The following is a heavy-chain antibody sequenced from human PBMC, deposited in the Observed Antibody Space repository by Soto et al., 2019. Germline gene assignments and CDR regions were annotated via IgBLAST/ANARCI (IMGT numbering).Heavy chain of an antibody. J-gene: IGHJ4*02. V-gene: IGHV1-2*02. CDR2: INPNSGDT. Sequence: SVKVSCKASGYTFTGYYMHWVRQAPGQGLEWMGWINPNSGDTKYAQKFQGRVTMTRDTSTRTAYMEVSRLTSDDTAVYYCARSLSTIGGRPDSWGQGTLVTVSS. D-gene: IGHD6-6*01. CDR3: ARSLSTIGGRPDS. CDR1: GYTFTGYY.